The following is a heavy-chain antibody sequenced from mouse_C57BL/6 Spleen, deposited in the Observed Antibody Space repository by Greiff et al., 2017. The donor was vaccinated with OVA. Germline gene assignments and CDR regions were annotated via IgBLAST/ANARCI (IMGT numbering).Heavy chain of an antibody. D-gene: IGHD4-1*01. Sequence: EVKLVESGGGLVKPGGSLKLSCAASGFTFSDYGMHWVRQAPEKGLEWVAYISSGSSTTYYADTVKGRFTISRDNAKNTLFLQMTSLRSEDTAMYYCARAGGTEFAYWGQGTLVTVSA. J-gene: IGHJ3*01. CDR2: ISSGSSTT. CDR1: GFTFSDYG. CDR3: ARAGGTEFAY. V-gene: IGHV5-17*01.